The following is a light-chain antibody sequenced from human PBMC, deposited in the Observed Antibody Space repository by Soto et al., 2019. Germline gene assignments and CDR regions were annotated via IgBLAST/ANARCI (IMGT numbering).Light chain of an antibody. V-gene: IGKV1-5*01. CDR3: QQYNSYS. CDR2: AAS. CDR1: QSIRKY. J-gene: IGKJ1*01. Sequence: EIRMSHSASALSAKDGDRVIITCRASQSIRKYLNWYQHKPGKVPTLLIYAASSLQSGVPSRFSGSGSGTEFTLTISSLQPDDFATYYCQQYNSYSFGQGTKVDIK.